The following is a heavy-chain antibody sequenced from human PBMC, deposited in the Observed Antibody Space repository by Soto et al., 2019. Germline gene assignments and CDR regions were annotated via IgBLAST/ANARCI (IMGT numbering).Heavy chain of an antibody. V-gene: IGHV3-23*01. Sequence: GSLRLSCPASGFTFSSYAMSWVRQAPGKGLEWVSAISGSGGSTYYADSVKGRFTISRDNSKNTLYLQMNSLRAEDTAVYYCAKDQDSYGPYYYGMDVWGQGTTVTVSS. D-gene: IGHD5-18*01. CDR3: AKDQDSYGPYYYGMDV. CDR2: ISGSGGST. J-gene: IGHJ6*02. CDR1: GFTFSSYA.